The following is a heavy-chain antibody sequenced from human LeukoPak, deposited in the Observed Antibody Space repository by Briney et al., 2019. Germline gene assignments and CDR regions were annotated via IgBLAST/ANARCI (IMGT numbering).Heavy chain of an antibody. CDR2: ISAYNGNT. Sequence: ASVKVSCKSSGYTFTSYGISWVRQAPAQGLGWMGLISAYNGNTNTAQKLQARATMTTDTSTSTAYRELRSLRSDDTAVYYCAKDGGVVVLGAFDIWGERKMVTVSS. CDR3: AKDGGVVVLGAFDI. CDR1: GYTFTSYG. V-gene: IGHV1-18*01. D-gene: IGHD2-8*02. J-gene: IGHJ3*02.